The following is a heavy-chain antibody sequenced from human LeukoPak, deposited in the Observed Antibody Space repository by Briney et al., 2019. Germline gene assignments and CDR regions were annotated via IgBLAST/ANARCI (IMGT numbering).Heavy chain of an antibody. J-gene: IGHJ6*04. Sequence: PGGSLRLSCAASGFTFSSHAMSWVRQAPGKGLEWVSAISGSGGSTYYADSVKGRFTISRDNSKNTLYLQINSLRAEDTAVYYCAKSPSVYYYYGMDVWGKGTTVTVSS. V-gene: IGHV3-23*01. CDR1: GFTFSSHA. CDR2: ISGSGGST. CDR3: AKSPSVYYYYGMDV.